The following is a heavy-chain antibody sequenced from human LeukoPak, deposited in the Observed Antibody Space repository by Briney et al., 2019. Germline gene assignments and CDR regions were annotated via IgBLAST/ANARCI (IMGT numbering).Heavy chain of an antibody. Sequence: GGSLRLSCAASGFTFSSYSMNWVRQAPGKGLEWVSVISADSATTFYADSVKGRFTISRDNAKNSLYLQMNSLRAEDTAVYYCARDHHRRLYDSQARDTFDIWGQGTMVTVSS. J-gene: IGHJ3*02. V-gene: IGHV3-48*01. D-gene: IGHD3-22*01. CDR3: ARDHHRRLYDSQARDTFDI. CDR1: GFTFSSYS. CDR2: ISADSATT.